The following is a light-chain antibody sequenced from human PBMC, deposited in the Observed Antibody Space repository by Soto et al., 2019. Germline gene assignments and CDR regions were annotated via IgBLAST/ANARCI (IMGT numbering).Light chain of an antibody. V-gene: IGKV3-15*01. CDR1: QSVSSN. J-gene: IGKJ1*01. CDR3: QQYNNWPRT. Sequence: ETVMTQSAATLSVSPGERATLSCRASQSVSSNLAWYQQKPGQAPRLLIYGASTRVTGIPPRFSGSGSGTEFTLTISSLQSEDFAVYYCQQYNNWPRTFGQGTKVEIK. CDR2: GAS.